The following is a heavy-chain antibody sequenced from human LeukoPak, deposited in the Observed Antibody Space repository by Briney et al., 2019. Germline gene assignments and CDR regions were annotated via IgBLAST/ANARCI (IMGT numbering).Heavy chain of an antibody. D-gene: IGHD5-24*01. CDR1: GFTFSSYA. V-gene: IGHV3-23*01. CDR2: ISGSGGST. CDR3: ARDSQMSTTNVDY. Sequence: GGSLRLSCAASGFTFSSYAMSWVRQAPGKGLEWVSAISGSGGSTYYADSVKGRFTISRDNSKNTLYLQMNSLRAEDMAVYYCARDSQMSTTNVDYWGQGALVTVSS. J-gene: IGHJ4*02.